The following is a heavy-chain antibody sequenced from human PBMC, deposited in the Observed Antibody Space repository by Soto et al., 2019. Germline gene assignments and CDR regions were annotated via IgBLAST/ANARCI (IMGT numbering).Heavy chain of an antibody. D-gene: IGHD6-13*01. V-gene: IGHV1-18*04. CDR2: ISGDNSNT. CDR3: ALGRYSSSYYRDFGYGMDV. CDR1: GNTLTTYG. Sequence: SVKVSCKASGNTLTTYGISWVRQAPGQGLEWMGWISGDNSNTNYAQKLQGRVTMTTDTSTNTAYMELRSLRSDDTAVYYWALGRYSSSYYRDFGYGMDVWGQGTTVTVSS. J-gene: IGHJ6*02.